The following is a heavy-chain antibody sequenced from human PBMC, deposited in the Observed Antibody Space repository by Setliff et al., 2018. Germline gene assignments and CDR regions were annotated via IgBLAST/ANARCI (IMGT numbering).Heavy chain of an antibody. D-gene: IGHD2-15*01. CDR1: PGSISRHY. J-gene: IGHJ4*02. CDR2: RHDNGER. Sequence: PSETLSLTCTVSPGSISRHYWSWFRQAPGKGLEWIGYRHDNGERDYNPSLGSRVTISVDTSKNQFSLELRAVTAADTALYYCARENGYCSGGACYFMFDYWGQGTLVTVSS. V-gene: IGHV4-59*11. CDR3: ARENGYCSGGACYFMFDY.